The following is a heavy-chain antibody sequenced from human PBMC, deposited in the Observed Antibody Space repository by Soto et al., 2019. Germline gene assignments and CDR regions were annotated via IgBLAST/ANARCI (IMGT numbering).Heavy chain of an antibody. CDR2: INYSGST. CDR3: ARGKITMVRMGAFDN. V-gene: IGHV4-34*01. CDR1: DGSFSNDD. J-gene: IGHJ4*02. D-gene: IGHD3-10*01. Sequence: SGTPALTCAVHDGSFSNDDWSWIRQPPGKGLEWIGEINYSGSTKYNPSLKSRVTISVDTSKNQFSLKLSSVTAADTAVYYCARGKITMVRMGAFDNWGKGTLLTVFS.